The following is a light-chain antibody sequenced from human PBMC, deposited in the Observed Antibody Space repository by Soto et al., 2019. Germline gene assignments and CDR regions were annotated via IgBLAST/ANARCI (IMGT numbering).Light chain of an antibody. CDR3: SSYAGSNWYV. V-gene: IGLV2-8*01. CDR2: EVN. CDR1: NSDVGGYNY. J-gene: IGLJ1*01. Sequence: QSALTQPPSASGSPGQSVTISCPGTNSDVGGYNYVSWYQQYPGKAPKLIIYEVNERPSGVPDRFSGSKSGNTASLTVSGRQTADEADYYCSSYAGSNWYVFGTGTKLTVL.